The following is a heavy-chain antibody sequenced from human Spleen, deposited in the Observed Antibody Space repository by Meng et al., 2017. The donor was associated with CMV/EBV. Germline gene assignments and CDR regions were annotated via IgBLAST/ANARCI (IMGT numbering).Heavy chain of an antibody. J-gene: IGHJ4*02. D-gene: IGHD4-17*01. CDR2: IYYSGST. CDR3: ARGHYGDYEDYFDY. CDR1: GGSISSYY. Sequence: GSLRLSCTVSGGSISSYYWSWIRQPPGKGLEWIGYIYYSGSTNYNPSLKSRVTISVDTSKNQFSLKLSSVTAADTAVYYCARGHYGDYEDYFDYWGQGTLVTVSS. V-gene: IGHV4-59*12.